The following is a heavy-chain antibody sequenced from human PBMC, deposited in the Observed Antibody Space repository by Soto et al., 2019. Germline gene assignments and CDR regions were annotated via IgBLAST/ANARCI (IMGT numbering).Heavy chain of an antibody. V-gene: IGHV1-2*04. CDR3: ARDQGSSSWFDWFDP. Sequence: QVQLVQSGAEVKKPGASVKVSCKASGYTFTGYYMHWVRQAPGQGLEWMGWINPNSGGTNYAQKFQGWVTMTRDTSISTAYLELSRLRSDDTAVYHCARDQGSSSWFDWFDPWGQGTLVTVSS. J-gene: IGHJ5*02. CDR2: INPNSGGT. D-gene: IGHD6-13*01. CDR1: GYTFTGYY.